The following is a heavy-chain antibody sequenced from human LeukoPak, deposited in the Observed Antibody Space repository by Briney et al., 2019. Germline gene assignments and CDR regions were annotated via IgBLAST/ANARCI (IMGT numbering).Heavy chain of an antibody. CDR3: ARRGIGYYFDY. Sequence: ASVKVSCKASGFTFTNYNMHWVRQAPGQGLEWMGVINPSGGSTSYAQKSQGRVTMTRDTSTRTVYMELSRLRSEDTAVYYCARRGIGYYFDYWGQGSLVTVSS. CDR2: INPSGGST. D-gene: IGHD3-16*01. J-gene: IGHJ4*02. CDR1: GFTFTNYN. V-gene: IGHV1-46*01.